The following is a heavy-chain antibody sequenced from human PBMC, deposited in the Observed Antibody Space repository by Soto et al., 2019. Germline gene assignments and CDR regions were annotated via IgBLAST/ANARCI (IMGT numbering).Heavy chain of an antibody. CDR1: GYTFTSYG. D-gene: IGHD6-13*01. CDR3: AREEGIIAAAGRWFDP. V-gene: IGHV1-18*04. Sequence: GASVKVSCKASGYTFTSYGISWVRQAPGQGLEWMGWISAYNGNTNYAQKLQGRVTMTTDTSTSTAYMELRSLRSDDTAVYYCAREEGIIAAAGRWFDPWGQGTLVTVSS. CDR2: ISAYNGNT. J-gene: IGHJ5*02.